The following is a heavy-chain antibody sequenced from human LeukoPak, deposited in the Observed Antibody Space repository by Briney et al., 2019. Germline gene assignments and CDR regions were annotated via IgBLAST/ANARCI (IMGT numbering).Heavy chain of an antibody. CDR2: ISRSGSTI. D-gene: IGHD5/OR15-5a*01. Sequence: PGGSLRLSCAASGFTFSDYYMSWIRQAPGKGLEWVSYISRSGSTIYYADSVKGRFTISRDNSKNTLFLQMDSLRAEDTAIYYCAKKVGLVSAPLYYFDVWGQGTLVTVSS. CDR1: GFTFSDYY. J-gene: IGHJ4*02. CDR3: AKKVGLVSAPLYYFDV. V-gene: IGHV3-11*01.